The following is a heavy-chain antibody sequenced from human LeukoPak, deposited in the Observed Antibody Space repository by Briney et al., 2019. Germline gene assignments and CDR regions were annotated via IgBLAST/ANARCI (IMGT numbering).Heavy chain of an antibody. Sequence: SETLSLTCAVYGGSFSGYYWSWIRQRPGKGQEWIGEINHSGSTNYNPSLKSRVTISVDTSKNQFSLKLSSVTAADTAVYYCARRGIAAPHDYWGQGTLVTVSS. D-gene: IGHD6-13*01. J-gene: IGHJ4*02. CDR2: INHSGST. CDR3: ARRGIAAPHDY. V-gene: IGHV4-34*01. CDR1: GGSFSGYY.